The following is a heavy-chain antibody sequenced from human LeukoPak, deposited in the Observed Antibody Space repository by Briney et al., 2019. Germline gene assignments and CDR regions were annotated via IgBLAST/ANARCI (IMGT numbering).Heavy chain of an antibody. J-gene: IGHJ4*02. CDR3: ARHYPGYYYGSGSYYFDY. CDR2: IYYSGST. D-gene: IGHD3-10*01. Sequence: PSETLSLTCTVSGGSISSYYWSWIRQPPGKGLEWIGYIYYSGSTNYNPSLKSRVTISVDTSKNQFSLKLSSVTAADTAVYYCARHYPGYYYGSGSYYFDYWGQGTLVTVSS. V-gene: IGHV4-59*08. CDR1: GGSISSYY.